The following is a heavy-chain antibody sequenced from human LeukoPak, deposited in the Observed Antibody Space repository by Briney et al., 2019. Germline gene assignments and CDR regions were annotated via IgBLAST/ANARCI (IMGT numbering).Heavy chain of an antibody. CDR2: IYHSGST. CDR3: ARGTRVSNWFDP. J-gene: IGHJ5*02. V-gene: IGHV4-4*02. CDR1: GGSISSSNW. Sequence: SETLSLTCAVSGGSISSSNWWSWVRQPPGKGLEWIGEIYHSGSTNYNPSLKSRVTISVDTSKNQFSLKLSSVTAADTAVYYCARGTRVSNWFDPWGQGTLVTVSS.